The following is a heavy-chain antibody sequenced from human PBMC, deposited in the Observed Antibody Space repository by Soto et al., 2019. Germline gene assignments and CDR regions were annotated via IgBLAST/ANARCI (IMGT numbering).Heavy chain of an antibody. CDR1: GGTFSSYA. D-gene: IGHD6-19*01. CDR2: IIPIFGTA. Sequence: SVKVSCKASGGTFSSYAISWVRQAPGQGLEWMGGIIPIFGTANYAQKFQGRVTITADESTSTAYMELSSLRSEDTAVYYCARDKGIAVAGSQGFDPWDQGTLVTVSS. CDR3: ARDKGIAVAGSQGFDP. V-gene: IGHV1-69*13. J-gene: IGHJ5*02.